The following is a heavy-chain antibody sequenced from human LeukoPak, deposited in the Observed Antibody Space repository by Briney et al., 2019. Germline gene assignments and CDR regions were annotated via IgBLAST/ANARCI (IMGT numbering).Heavy chain of an antibody. D-gene: IGHD5-24*01. J-gene: IGHJ3*02. CDR1: GFTVSSNY. Sequence: GGSLRLSYAAFGFTVSSNYMSWVRQAPGKGLEWVSVIYSGGSTCYADSVKGRFTISRDNSKNTLYLQMNSLRAEDTAVYYCARIIEMATDAFDIWGQGTMVTVSS. CDR3: ARIIEMATDAFDI. CDR2: IYSGGST. V-gene: IGHV3-53*01.